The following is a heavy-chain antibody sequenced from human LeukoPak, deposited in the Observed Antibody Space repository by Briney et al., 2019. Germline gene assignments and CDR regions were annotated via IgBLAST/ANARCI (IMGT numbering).Heavy chain of an antibody. Sequence: GGSLRLSCAASGFTFSSYSMNWVRQAPGKGLEWVSSISSSSSYIYYADSVKGRFTISRDNAKNSLYLQMNSLRAEDTAVYYCAREMVDAGVTTFHFDYWGQGTLVTVSS. CDR2: ISSSSSYI. CDR3: AREMVDAGVTTFHFDY. V-gene: IGHV3-21*01. CDR1: GFTFSSYS. J-gene: IGHJ4*02. D-gene: IGHD4-17*01.